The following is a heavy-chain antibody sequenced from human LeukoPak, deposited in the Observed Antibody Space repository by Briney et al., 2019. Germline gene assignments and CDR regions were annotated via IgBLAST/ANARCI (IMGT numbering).Heavy chain of an antibody. D-gene: IGHD4-11*01. Sequence: SETLSLTCTVSGGSISSYYWSWIRQPPGKGLEWIGYIYYSGSTNYNPSLKSRVTISVDTSKNQFSLKLSSVTAADTAVYYCASETVGGAFDIWGQGTMVTVSS. V-gene: IGHV4-59*01. CDR3: ASETVGGAFDI. J-gene: IGHJ3*02. CDR2: IYYSGST. CDR1: GGSISSYY.